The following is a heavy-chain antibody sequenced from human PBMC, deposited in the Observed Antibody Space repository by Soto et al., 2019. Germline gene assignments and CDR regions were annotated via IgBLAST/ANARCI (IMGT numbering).Heavy chain of an antibody. Sequence: EVQLVESGGGLVKPGGSLRLSCAASGFTFNTYDMNWVRQAPGKGLEWVSSITTSSAYIYYADSLKGRITISRDDAKISLFLQMNSLRVKDTAVYYCVRSGSVRLLSHCWFDTWGQGTLVTVSS. CDR2: ITTSSAYI. V-gene: IGHV3-21*01. CDR3: VRSGSVRLLSHCWFDT. D-gene: IGHD2-2*01. CDR1: GFTFNTYD. J-gene: IGHJ5*02.